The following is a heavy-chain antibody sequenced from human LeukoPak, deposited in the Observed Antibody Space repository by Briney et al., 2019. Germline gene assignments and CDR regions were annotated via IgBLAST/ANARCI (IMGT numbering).Heavy chain of an antibody. CDR2: ISGSGGST. J-gene: IGHJ4*02. CDR1: GFTFSSYG. D-gene: IGHD4-23*01. CDR3: AKVQYYYGGNSGIDY. Sequence: GGTLRLSCAASGFTFSSYGMSWVRQAPGKGLEWVSAISGSGGSTYYADSVKGRFTISRDNSKNTLYLQMNSLRAEDTAVYYCAKVQYYYGGNSGIDYWGQGTLVTVSS. V-gene: IGHV3-23*01.